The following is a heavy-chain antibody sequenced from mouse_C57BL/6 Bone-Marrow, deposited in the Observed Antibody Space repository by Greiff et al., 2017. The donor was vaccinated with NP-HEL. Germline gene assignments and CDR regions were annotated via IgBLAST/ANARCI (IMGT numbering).Heavy chain of an antibody. V-gene: IGHV5-4*03. J-gene: IGHJ1*03. D-gene: IGHD2-4*01. CDR1: GFTFSNYA. CDR3: ARGTPVYYDYSWYFDF. Sequence: EVKLMESGGGLVKPGGSLKLSCAASGFTFSNYAMSWVRQTPEKRLEWVATISDGGSNTYYHDNVKGRFTFSRDNAKNNLYLQMSHLKSDDTAMYYFARGTPVYYDYSWYFDFWGTGTTVTVSS. CDR2: ISDGGSNT.